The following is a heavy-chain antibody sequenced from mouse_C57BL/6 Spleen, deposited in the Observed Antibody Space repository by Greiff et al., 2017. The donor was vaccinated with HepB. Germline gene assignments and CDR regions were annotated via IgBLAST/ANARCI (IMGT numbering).Heavy chain of an antibody. Sequence: EVMLVESGGGLVKPGGSLKLSCAASGFTFSDYGMHWVRQAPEKGLEWVAYVSSGSSTIYYADTVKGRFTISRDNAKNALFLQMTSLRSEDTAMYYCARRTGTEGNYAMDYWGQGTSVTVSS. D-gene: IGHD4-1*01. CDR1: GFTFSDYG. J-gene: IGHJ4*01. V-gene: IGHV5-17*01. CDR3: ARRTGTEGNYAMDY. CDR2: VSSGSSTI.